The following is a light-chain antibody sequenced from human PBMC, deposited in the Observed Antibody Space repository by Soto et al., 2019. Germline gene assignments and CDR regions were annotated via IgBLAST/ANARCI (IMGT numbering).Light chain of an antibody. Sequence: QSALTQPASVSGSPGQSITISCTVTSSDVGGYNYVSWFQQHPGKAPKLKIYEVSNRPSGVSNRFSGSKSGYTASLTISELQAEDEADYYCTSFTSSSTWVFGGGTKLTVL. CDR2: EVS. CDR3: TSFTSSSTWV. V-gene: IGLV2-14*03. J-gene: IGLJ3*02. CDR1: SSDVGGYNY.